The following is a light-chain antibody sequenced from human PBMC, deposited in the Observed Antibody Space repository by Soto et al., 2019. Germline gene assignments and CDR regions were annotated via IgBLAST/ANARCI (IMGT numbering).Light chain of an antibody. CDR2: GAS. J-gene: IGKJ4*01. CDR1: HSVDSN. Sequence: DIVMTQSPGTLSVSTGQGATLSCRASHSVDSNLAWYQQKPGQAPRLLIFGASTRPTGIPDRFSGSGSGKAFTLTISSLQSEDFAVYYSKQYDNWPLPFGSGTEVDIX. CDR3: KQYDNWPLP. V-gene: IGKV3D-15*01.